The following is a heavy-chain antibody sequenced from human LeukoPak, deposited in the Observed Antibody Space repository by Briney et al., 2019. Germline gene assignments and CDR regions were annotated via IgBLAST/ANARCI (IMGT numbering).Heavy chain of an antibody. CDR2: IYHSGSA. CDR1: GGSISSSNW. D-gene: IGHD3-22*01. J-gene: IGHJ4*02. V-gene: IGHV4-4*02. CDR3: ASAGHDGSGYKVC. Sequence: PSGTLSLTCAVSGGSISSSNWWSWVRQPPGKGLEWIGEIYHSGSANYNPSLKSRVTISVDKSKNQFSLKLSSVTAADTAVYYCASAGHDGSGYKVCWDQGTLVTVSS.